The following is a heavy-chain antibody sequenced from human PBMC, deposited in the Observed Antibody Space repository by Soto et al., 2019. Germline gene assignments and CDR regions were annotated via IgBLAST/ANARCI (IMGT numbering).Heavy chain of an antibody. D-gene: IGHD3-3*01. V-gene: IGHV1-3*01. CDR1: GYTFTSHT. Sequence: QVQLVQSGAEVKEPGASVKVSCKASGYTFTSHTIHWARQAPAQALEWMAWIIVSHVRPRIAPNSQGRVTLTTDKSATTAYMELNSLTSEDTAVYFCAREPEDGVPGDFWGQGTLVVVSS. J-gene: IGHJ4*02. CDR3: AREPEDGVPGDF. CDR2: IIVSHVRP.